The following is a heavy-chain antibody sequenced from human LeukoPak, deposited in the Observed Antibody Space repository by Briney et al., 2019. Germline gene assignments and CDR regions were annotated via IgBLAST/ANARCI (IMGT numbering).Heavy chain of an antibody. CDR1: AGSISSYY. D-gene: IGHD6-25*01. CDR3: ARGGSAAVFDY. CDR2: IYYSGST. J-gene: IGHJ4*02. V-gene: IGHV4-39*01. Sequence: PSETLSLTCTGSAGSISSYYWGWIRQPPGKGLEWIGSIYYSGSTYYNPSLKSRVTISVDTSKNQFSLKLSSVTAADTAVYYCARGGSAAVFDYWGQGTLVTVSS.